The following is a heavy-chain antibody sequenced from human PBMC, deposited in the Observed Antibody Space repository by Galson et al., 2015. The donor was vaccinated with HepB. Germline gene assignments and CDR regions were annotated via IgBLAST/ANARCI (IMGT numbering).Heavy chain of an antibody. CDR1: GFTFSSYG. D-gene: IGHD6-13*01. Sequence: SLRLSCAASGFTFSSYGMHWVRQAPGKGLEWVAVIWYDGSNKYYADSVKGRFTISRDNSKNTLYLQMNSLRAEDTAVYYCARDCGGSSFDNWFDPWGQGTLVTVSS. CDR3: ARDCGGSSFDNWFDP. J-gene: IGHJ5*02. V-gene: IGHV3-33*01. CDR2: IWYDGSNK.